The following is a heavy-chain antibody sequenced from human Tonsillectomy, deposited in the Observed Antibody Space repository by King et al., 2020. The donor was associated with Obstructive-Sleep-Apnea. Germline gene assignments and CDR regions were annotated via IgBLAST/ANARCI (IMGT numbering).Heavy chain of an antibody. CDR1: GYTFTGYY. V-gene: IGHV1-2*02. CDR3: ARGGAVASTFWPNWFDP. J-gene: IGHJ5*02. Sequence: QLVQSGAEVKKPGASVKVSCKASGYTFTGYYMHWVRQAPGQGLEWMGWINPNSGDTNYAQKFQGRVTITRDSSINTAYMELSVLRSDDTAVYYCARGGAVASTFWPNWFDPWGHGTQVTVSS. D-gene: IGHD6-19*01. CDR2: INPNSGDT.